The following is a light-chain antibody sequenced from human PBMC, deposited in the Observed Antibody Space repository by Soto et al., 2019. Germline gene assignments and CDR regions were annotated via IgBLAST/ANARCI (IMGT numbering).Light chain of an antibody. Sequence: EIVMTQSPGTLSLSPGERATLSCRASQSVRSNLAWYQQIPGQAPRLLIYGAFTRPTDIPARFSGSGSGTEFTLAISSLQSEDFAVYYCQQYNDWTQTFGLGTKVEIK. CDR2: GAF. J-gene: IGKJ1*01. CDR1: QSVRSN. V-gene: IGKV3-15*01. CDR3: QQYNDWTQT.